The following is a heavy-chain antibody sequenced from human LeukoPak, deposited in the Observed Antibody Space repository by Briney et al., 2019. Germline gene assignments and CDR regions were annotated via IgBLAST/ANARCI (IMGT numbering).Heavy chain of an antibody. D-gene: IGHD3-22*01. Sequence: GGSLRLSRAASAFTVSSNYINWVRQAPGKGLEWVSLIYSGSTTNYADSVKGRFTISRDNSKNTLYLQMNSLRVEDTAVYYCAKGPRPGSSGYPNLDHWGQGTLVSAS. CDR1: AFTVSSNY. CDR2: IYSGSTT. V-gene: IGHV3-53*01. CDR3: AKGPRPGSSGYPNLDH. J-gene: IGHJ4*02.